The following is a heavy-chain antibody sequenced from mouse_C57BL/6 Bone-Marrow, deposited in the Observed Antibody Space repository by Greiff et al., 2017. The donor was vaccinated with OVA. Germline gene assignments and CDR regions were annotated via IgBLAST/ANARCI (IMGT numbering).Heavy chain of an antibody. V-gene: IGHV2-5*01. CDR3: AKKGDGYFNWYFDV. D-gene: IGHD2-3*01. CDR1: GFSLTSYG. CDR2: IWRGGST. Sequence: VHLVESGPGLVQPSQSLSITCTVSGFSLTSYGVHWVRQSPGKGLEWLGVIWRGGSTDYNAAFMSRLSITKDNSKSQVFFKMNSLQADDTAIYYCAKKGDGYFNWYFDVWGTGTTGTVSS. J-gene: IGHJ1*03.